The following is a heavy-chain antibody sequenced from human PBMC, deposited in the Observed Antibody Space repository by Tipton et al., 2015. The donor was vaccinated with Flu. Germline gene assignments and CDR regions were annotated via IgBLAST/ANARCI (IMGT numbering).Heavy chain of an antibody. V-gene: IGHV5-51*03. Sequence: QLVQSGAEVKKPGESLKISCKGSGYSFTSYWIGWVRQMPGKGLEWMGIIYPGDSDTRYSPSFQGQVTISADKSISTAYLQWSSLNASDTAMYYCARRRYSSGWGSAFDIWGQGTMVTVSS. CDR3: ARRRYSSGWGSAFDI. J-gene: IGHJ3*02. CDR1: GYSFTSYW. CDR2: IYPGDSDT. D-gene: IGHD6-19*01.